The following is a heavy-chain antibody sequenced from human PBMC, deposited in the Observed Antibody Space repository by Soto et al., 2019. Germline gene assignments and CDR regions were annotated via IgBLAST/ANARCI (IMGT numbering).Heavy chain of an antibody. D-gene: IGHD3-10*01. Sequence: PSETLSLTCAVYGGSFSGYYWSWIRQPPGKGLEWIGEINHSGSTNYNPSLKSRVTISVDTSKNQFSLKLSSVTAADTAVYYCARASVWFGSGGSYFDYWGQGSLVTVSS. CDR1: GGSFSGYY. CDR2: INHSGST. V-gene: IGHV4-34*01. J-gene: IGHJ4*02. CDR3: ARASVWFGSGGSYFDY.